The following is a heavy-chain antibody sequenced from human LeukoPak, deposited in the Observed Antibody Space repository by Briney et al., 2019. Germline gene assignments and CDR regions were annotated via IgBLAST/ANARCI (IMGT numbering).Heavy chain of an antibody. D-gene: IGHD5-24*01. CDR1: GFTFSSYA. J-gene: IGHJ4*02. CDR2: ISGSGGST. V-gene: IGHV3-23*01. Sequence: PGGSLRLSCAASGFTFSSYAMSWVRQAPGKGLEWVSPISGSGGSTYYADSVKGRFTISRDNSKNTLYLQMNSLRAEDTAVYYCMGGGYNLGSYDDYWGQGTLVTVSS. CDR3: MGGGYNLGSYDDY.